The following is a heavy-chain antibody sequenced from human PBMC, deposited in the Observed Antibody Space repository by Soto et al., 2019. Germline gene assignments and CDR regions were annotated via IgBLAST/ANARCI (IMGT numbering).Heavy chain of an antibody. Sequence: TGGSLRLSCAASGFTFISCALSWVRQAPGKGLEWVSAISGSGGSTYYADSVKGRFTISRDNSKNTLYLQMNSLRAEDTAVYYCARDGLYCSGGSCYSYWGQGTLVTVSS. CDR2: ISGSGGST. J-gene: IGHJ4*02. CDR3: ARDGLYCSGGSCYSY. D-gene: IGHD2-15*01. CDR1: GFTFISCA. V-gene: IGHV3-23*01.